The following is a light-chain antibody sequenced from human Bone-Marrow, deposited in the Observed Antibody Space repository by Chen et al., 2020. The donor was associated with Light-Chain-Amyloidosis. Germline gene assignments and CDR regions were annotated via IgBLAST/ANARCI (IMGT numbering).Light chain of an antibody. CDR1: NIGSTS. J-gene: IGLJ3*02. Sequence: SYVLTQPSSVSVAPGQTATIACGGNNIGSTSVHWYQQTPGQAPLLVVYDDSDRPSGIPERLYGSNTGNTATLTISRGEAGDEADYYCQVWDRRSDRPVFGGGTKLTVL. V-gene: IGLV3-21*02. CDR3: QVWDRRSDRPV. CDR2: DDS.